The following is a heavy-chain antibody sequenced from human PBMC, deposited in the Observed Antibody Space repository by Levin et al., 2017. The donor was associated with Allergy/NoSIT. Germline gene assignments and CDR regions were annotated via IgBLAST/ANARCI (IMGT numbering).Heavy chain of an antibody. CDR1: GFTFSSYW. J-gene: IGHJ6*02. Sequence: QSGGSLRLSCAASGFTFSSYWMHWVRQAPGKGLVWVSRINSDGSSTSYADSVKGRFTISRDNAKNTLYLQMNSLRAEDTAVYYCAARIRGLWYYGMDVWGQGTTVTVSS. D-gene: IGHD3-10*01. CDR2: INSDGSST. CDR3: AARIRGLWYYGMDV. V-gene: IGHV3-74*01.